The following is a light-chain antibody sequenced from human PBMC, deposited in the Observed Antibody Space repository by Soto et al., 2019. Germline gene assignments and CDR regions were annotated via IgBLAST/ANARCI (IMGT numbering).Light chain of an antibody. J-gene: IGKJ5*01. CDR3: QQYSNWPT. Sequence: IVMTHSPATLSVSPGERATLSCRASQSVSRNLAWYQQRPGQAPRLLISGASTRATGIAARFSGSGSGREFTLTISSLQSEDSALYYCQQYSNWPTFGQGTRLEIK. V-gene: IGKV3-15*01. CDR1: QSVSRN. CDR2: GAS.